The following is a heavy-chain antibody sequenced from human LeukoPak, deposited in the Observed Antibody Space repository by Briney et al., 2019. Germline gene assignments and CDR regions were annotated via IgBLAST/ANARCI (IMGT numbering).Heavy chain of an antibody. V-gene: IGHV4-4*07. CDR2: IYTSGST. CDR1: SGSISSYY. Sequence: SETLSLTCTVSSGSISSYYWSWIRQPAGKGLGWIGRIYTSGSTNYNPSLKSRVTISVDKSKNQFSLKLSSVTAADTAVYYCARDYYGSGSLYYFDYWGQGTLVTVSS. CDR3: ARDYYGSGSLYYFDY. D-gene: IGHD3-10*01. J-gene: IGHJ4*02.